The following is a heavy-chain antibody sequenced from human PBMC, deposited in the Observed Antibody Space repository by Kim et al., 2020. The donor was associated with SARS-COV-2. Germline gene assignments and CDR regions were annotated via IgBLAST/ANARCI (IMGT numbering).Heavy chain of an antibody. Sequence: ADSDKGRFTISRDNAKNSLFLQMNSPRDDDAAVYYCARGWGSGWYPLWGQGTLVTVSS. V-gene: IGHV3-48*02. D-gene: IGHD3-10*01. J-gene: IGHJ4*02. CDR3: ARGWGSGWYPL.